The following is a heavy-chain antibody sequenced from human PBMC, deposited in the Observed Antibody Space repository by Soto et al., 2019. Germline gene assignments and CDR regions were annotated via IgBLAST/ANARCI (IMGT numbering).Heavy chain of an antibody. CDR2: VYHTGRT. CDR1: GGSINNYY. V-gene: IGHV4-59*01. D-gene: IGHD3-3*01. Sequence: PSETLSLTCTVSGGSINNYYWTWIRQPPGKGLEWIGYVYHTGRTSYNPSLKSRVSISMDTSKNQFSLNLDSVTAADTAVYFCARDFAYFDSWGQGTLVTVSS. J-gene: IGHJ4*02. CDR3: ARDFAYFDS.